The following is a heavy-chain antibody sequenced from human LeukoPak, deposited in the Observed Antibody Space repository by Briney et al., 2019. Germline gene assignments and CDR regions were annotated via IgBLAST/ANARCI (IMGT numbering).Heavy chain of an antibody. D-gene: IGHD3-3*01. J-gene: IGHJ5*02. Sequence: SETLSLTCAVSGGSISSSSYFWGWIRQPPGKGPEWIGTLYHSGSTHYNPSLESRITISVDTSKNQFSLKLYSVTAADTAVYYCARQGDSTKGYYLDWFDPWGQGTLVIVSS. CDR3: ARQGDSTKGYYLDWFDP. CDR1: GGSISSSSYF. V-gene: IGHV4-39*01. CDR2: LYHSGST.